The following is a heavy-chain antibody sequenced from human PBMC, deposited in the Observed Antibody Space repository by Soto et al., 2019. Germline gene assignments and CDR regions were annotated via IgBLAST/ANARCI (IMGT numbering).Heavy chain of an antibody. CDR2: ISTSNGNT. D-gene: IGHD1-26*01. V-gene: IGHV1-18*01. CDR3: ARDRALELGDY. J-gene: IGHJ4*02. CDR1: GYTFTSYG. Sequence: GASVKVSCKTSGYTFTSYGISWVRQAPGQGLEWMGWISTSNGNTNYAQKVQGRVTMTTDTSTSTAYMELRSLSSDDTAVYYCARDRALELGDYWGQGTLVTVSS.